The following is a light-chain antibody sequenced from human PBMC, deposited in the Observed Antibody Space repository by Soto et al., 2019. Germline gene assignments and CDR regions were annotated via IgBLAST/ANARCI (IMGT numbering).Light chain of an antibody. J-gene: IGKJ2*01. CDR2: DVS. CDR1: QSPNNW. CDR3: QQYYRYPVT. V-gene: IGKV1-5*01. Sequence: DSQLTQYPSTLSASVGERVTITCRASQSPNNWMAWYQQKSGKAPKLLIYDVSTLASGAPSRFSGSVSGTECALTISSLQPDDSATYYCQQYYRYPVTFGQGTNVDVK.